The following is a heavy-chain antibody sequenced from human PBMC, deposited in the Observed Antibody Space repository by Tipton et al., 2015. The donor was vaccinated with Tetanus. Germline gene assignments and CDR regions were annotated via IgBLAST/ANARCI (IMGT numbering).Heavy chain of an antibody. Sequence: QVQLVQSGAEVKKPGSSVKVSCKASGGTFSSYAISWVRQAPGQGLEWMGRIIPILGIANYAQKFQGRVTITADKSTSTAYVELTNLTAEDTAIYYCARKGTAIPIDYWGQGTLVTVSS. D-gene: IGHD2-21*02. CDR1: GGTFSSYA. V-gene: IGHV1-69*09. J-gene: IGHJ4*02. CDR3: ARKGTAIPIDY. CDR2: IIPILGIA.